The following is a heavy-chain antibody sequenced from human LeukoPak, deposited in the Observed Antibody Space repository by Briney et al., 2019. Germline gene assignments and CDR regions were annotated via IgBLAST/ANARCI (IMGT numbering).Heavy chain of an antibody. J-gene: IGHJ4*02. CDR3: ATYIYGSGSYVGY. CDR1: GGSISSYY. D-gene: IGHD3-10*01. CDR2: IYHSGST. V-gene: IGHV4-59*04. Sequence: SETLSLTCTVSGGSISSYYWSWIRQPPGKGLEWIGEIYHSGSTNYNPSLKSRVTISVDKSKNRFSLKLSSVTAADTAVYYCATYIYGSGSYVGYWGQGTLVTVSS.